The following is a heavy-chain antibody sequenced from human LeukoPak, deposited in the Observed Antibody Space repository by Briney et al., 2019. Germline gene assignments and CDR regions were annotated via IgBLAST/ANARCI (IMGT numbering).Heavy chain of an antibody. CDR3: APDPIVDH. D-gene: IGHD5-24*01. V-gene: IGHV3-74*01. Sequence: GGSLRLSCAASGFTFSSFWMHWVRQAPGKGLVWVSRINSDGSTTHYADSVKGRFTISRDNAKNTLYLQMNSLRTEDTALYYCAPDPIVDHWGQGTPVTVSS. CDR2: INSDGSTT. J-gene: IGHJ4*02. CDR1: GFTFSSFW.